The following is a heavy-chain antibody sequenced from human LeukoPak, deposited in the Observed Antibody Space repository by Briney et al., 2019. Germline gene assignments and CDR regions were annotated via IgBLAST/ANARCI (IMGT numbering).Heavy chain of an antibody. V-gene: IGHV3-23*01. D-gene: IGHD1-1*01. CDR2: ISGSGVST. CDR1: GFPFSTNA. J-gene: IGHJ4*02. CDR3: AKNNDFDY. Sequence: QSGGSLRLSCAASGFPFSTNAMSWVRQAPGKGLEWVSYISGSGVSTYYADSVKGHFTISRDSSKNTLYLQMNTLRAEDTAVYYCAKNNDFDYWGQGTLVTVSS.